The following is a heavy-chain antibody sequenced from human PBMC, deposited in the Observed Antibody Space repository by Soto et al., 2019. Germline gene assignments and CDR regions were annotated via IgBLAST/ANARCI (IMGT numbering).Heavy chain of an antibody. CDR1: GYIFVNYG. CDR3: AMVDNYVTPTPQDV. V-gene: IGHV1-18*01. D-gene: IGHD3-16*01. CDR2: ISPYSGNT. Sequence: QVQLVQSGDEVRKPGSSVKVSCKASGYIFVNYGIAWVRQAPGQGLEWMGWISPYSGNTHYASKAQGKLTLXTXTXXSTAYMDLGSLTSDDTAVYYCAMVDNYVTPTPQDVWGQGTTVTVSS. J-gene: IGHJ6*02.